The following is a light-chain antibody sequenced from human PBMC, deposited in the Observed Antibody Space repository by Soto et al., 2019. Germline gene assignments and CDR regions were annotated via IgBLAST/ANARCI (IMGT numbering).Light chain of an antibody. CDR1: SSDVGGYNF. J-gene: IGLJ2*01. V-gene: IGLV2-8*01. CDR3: SSYAGISVPVA. Sequence: QSVLTQPPSASGSPGQSVTISCTGASSDVGGYNFVSWYQQHPGKAPELMIYDVTKRPSGVPDRFSGSKSGNTASLTVSGLQADDEADYYCSSYAGISVPVAFGGGTKLTVL. CDR2: DVT.